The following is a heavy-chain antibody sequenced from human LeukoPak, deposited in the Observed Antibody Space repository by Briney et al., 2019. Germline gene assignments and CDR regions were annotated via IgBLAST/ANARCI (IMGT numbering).Heavy chain of an antibody. V-gene: IGHV4-39*02. CDR2: IYYSGST. CDR3: AREFEYSSSSDWFDP. CDR1: GGSISSSSYY. J-gene: IGHJ5*02. D-gene: IGHD6-6*01. Sequence: SETLSLTCTVSGGSISSSSYYWGWIRQPRGKGLEWIGSIYYSGSTYYNPSLKSRVTISVDTSKNQFSLKLSSVTAADTAVYYCAREFEYSSSSDWFDPWGQGTLVTVSS.